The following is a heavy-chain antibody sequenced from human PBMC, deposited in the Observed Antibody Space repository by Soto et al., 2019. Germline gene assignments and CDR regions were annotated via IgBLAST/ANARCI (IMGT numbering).Heavy chain of an antibody. D-gene: IGHD5-12*01. CDR1: GFTFSDYY. J-gene: IGHJ4*02. V-gene: IGHV3-11*01. CDR3: ARAGYSGYEMFGDY. CDR2: ISSSGSTI. Sequence: GESLKISCAASGFTFSDYYMSWIRQAPGKGLEWVSYISSSGSTIYYADSVKGRFTISRDKAKNSLYLQMNSLRAEDTAVYYCARAGYSGYEMFGDYWGQGTLVTVSS.